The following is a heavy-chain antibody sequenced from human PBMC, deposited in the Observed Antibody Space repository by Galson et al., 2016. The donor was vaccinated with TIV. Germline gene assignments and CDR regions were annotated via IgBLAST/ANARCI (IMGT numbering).Heavy chain of an antibody. CDR3: ARGHSGGGCYYYYYYMDV. Sequence: SVKVSCKVSRNTFSSFDINWVRQASGQGLEWMGWMNPSSGNTGYAQKFQGRVTMTRNISVSTVYMELSSLKSEDTAVYFCARGHSGGGCYYYYYYMDVWGTGTPVTVSS. CDR1: RNTFSSFD. CDR2: MNPSSGNT. V-gene: IGHV1-8*01. D-gene: IGHD2-21*01. J-gene: IGHJ6*03.